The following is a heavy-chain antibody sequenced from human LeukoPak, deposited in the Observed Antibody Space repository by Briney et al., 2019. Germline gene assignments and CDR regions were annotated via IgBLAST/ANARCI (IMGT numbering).Heavy chain of an antibody. CDR1: GFTFSNAW. Sequence: GGSLRLSCTASGFTFSNAWMSWVRQAPGKGLDWVGRIKGKTDGAAADYAATVKGRFSISTDDSRDTLYLQMRGLKTEDTAVYYCITEHNWGHGNLVTVSS. CDR3: ITEHN. V-gene: IGHV3-15*01. J-gene: IGHJ4*01. CDR2: IKGKTDGAAA. D-gene: IGHD2-21*01.